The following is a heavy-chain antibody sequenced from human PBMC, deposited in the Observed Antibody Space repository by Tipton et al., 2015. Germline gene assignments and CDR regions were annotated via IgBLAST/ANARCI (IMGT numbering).Heavy chain of an antibody. Sequence: SLRLSCAASGFTFSSYSMNWVRQAPGKGLEWVSSISSSSSYIYYADPVKGRFTISRDNAKNSLYLQMNSLRVEDTAVYYCARCWHYYYYYGMDVWGQGTTVTVSS. J-gene: IGHJ6*02. CDR2: ISSSSSYI. CDR3: ARCWHYYYYYGMDV. V-gene: IGHV3-21*01. CDR1: GFTFSSYS.